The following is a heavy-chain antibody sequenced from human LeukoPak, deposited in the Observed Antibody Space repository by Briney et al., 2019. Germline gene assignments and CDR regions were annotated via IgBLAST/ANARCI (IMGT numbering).Heavy chain of an antibody. CDR1: GYSISSGYH. D-gene: IGHD7-27*01. Sequence: KASETLSLTCAVSGYSISSGYHWGWIRQPPGKGLEWIGSIYHSGSTYYNPSLKSRVTISVDTSKNQFSLKLSSVTAADTAVYYCARLGSNWGSKWYFDYWGQGTLVTVSS. J-gene: IGHJ4*02. V-gene: IGHV4-38-2*01. CDR3: ARLGSNWGSKWYFDY. CDR2: IYHSGST.